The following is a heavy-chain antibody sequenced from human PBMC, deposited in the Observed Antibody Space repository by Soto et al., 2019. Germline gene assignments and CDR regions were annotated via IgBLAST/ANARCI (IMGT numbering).Heavy chain of an antibody. CDR2: ITASGGRT. V-gene: IGHV3-23*01. CDR3: AKDTRYADYVRWFDS. J-gene: IGHJ5*01. D-gene: IGHD4-17*01. CDR1: GFTFSSYA. Sequence: EVHLLESGGGLVQPGGSLRLSCTASGFTFSSYAMTWVRQAPGRGLEGVSGITASGGRTFYGDSVKGRFTISRDNSRSTLYLQMNSLRAEDTAVYYCAKDTRYADYVRWFDSWRQGTLVTVSS.